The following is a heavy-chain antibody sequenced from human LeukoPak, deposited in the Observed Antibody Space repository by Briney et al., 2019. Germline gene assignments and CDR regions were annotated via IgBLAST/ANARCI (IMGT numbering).Heavy chain of an antibody. V-gene: IGHV4-4*02. Sequence: SETLSLTCAVSGGSISSSNWWSWVRQPPGKGLEWIGEIYHGGSTNHNPSLKSRVTISVDKSKNQFSLKLSSVTAADTAVYYCARRSIAARPFDYWGQGTLVTVSS. CDR2: IYHGGST. D-gene: IGHD6-6*01. CDR3: ARRSIAARPFDY. CDR1: GGSISSSNW. J-gene: IGHJ4*02.